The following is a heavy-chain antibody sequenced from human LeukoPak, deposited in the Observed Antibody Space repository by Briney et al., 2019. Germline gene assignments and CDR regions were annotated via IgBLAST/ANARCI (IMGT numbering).Heavy chain of an antibody. CDR3: AREAVSLANGMDV. Sequence: GSLRLSCAASGFTFSNYGMHWVRQAPGKGLEWVAVIWYDGSNKYYADSVKGRFTISRDNSKNTPYLQMNSLRAEDTAVYYCAREAVSLANGMDVWGQGTTVTVSS. D-gene: IGHD3-3*02. V-gene: IGHV3-33*01. CDR1: GFTFSNYG. J-gene: IGHJ6*02. CDR2: IWYDGSNK.